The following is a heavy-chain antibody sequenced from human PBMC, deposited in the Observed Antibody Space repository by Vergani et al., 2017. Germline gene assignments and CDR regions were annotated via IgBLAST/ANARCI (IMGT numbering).Heavy chain of an antibody. D-gene: IGHD3-22*01. J-gene: IGHJ3*02. CDR3: ARGGTMIVVVTDAFDI. V-gene: IGHV3-48*02. Sequence: EVQLVESGGGLVQPGGSLRLSCAASGFTFSSYSMNWVRQAPGKGLEWVSYISSSSSTIYYADSVKGRFTISRDNAKNSLYLQMNSLRDEDTAVYYCARGGTMIVVVTDAFDIWGQGTMVTVSS. CDR1: GFTFSSYS. CDR2: ISSSSSTI.